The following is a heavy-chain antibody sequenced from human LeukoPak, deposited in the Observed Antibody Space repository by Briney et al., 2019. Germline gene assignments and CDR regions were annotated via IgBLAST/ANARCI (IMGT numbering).Heavy chain of an antibody. CDR3: ARDPEGPYSNALYYYGMDV. V-gene: IGHV1-2*02. D-gene: IGHD4-11*01. CDR2: INPNSGGT. J-gene: IGHJ6*02. Sequence: ASVKVSCKASGYTFTGYYMHWVRQAPGQGLEWMGWINPNSGGTNYAQKFQGRVTMTRDTSISTAYMELGRLRSDDTAVYYCARDPEGPYSNALYYYGMDVWGQGTTVTVSS. CDR1: GYTFTGYY.